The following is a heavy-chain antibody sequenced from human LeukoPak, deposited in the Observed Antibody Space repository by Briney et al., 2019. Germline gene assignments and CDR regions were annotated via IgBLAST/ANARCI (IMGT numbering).Heavy chain of an antibody. CDR1: GFTFSSYG. V-gene: IGHV3-30*18. CDR3: AKVGAWAHYDILTGYYRSGYYFDY. J-gene: IGHJ4*02. Sequence: AGGSLRLSCAASGFTFSSYGMHWVRQAPGKVLEWVAVISYDGSNKYYADSVKGRFTISRDNSKNTLYLQMNSLRAEDTAVYYCAKVGAWAHYDILTGYYRSGYYFDYWGQGTLVTVSS. D-gene: IGHD3-9*01. CDR2: ISYDGSNK.